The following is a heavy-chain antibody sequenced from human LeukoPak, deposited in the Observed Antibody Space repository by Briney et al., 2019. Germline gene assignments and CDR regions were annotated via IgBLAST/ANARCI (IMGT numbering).Heavy chain of an antibody. Sequence: SGGSLRLSCAASGFTFSSYSMNWVRQAPGKGLGWVSSISNDGKYIYYADSVKGRFTISRDNAKSSLYLQMNSLRAEDTALYYCAKDLLKHPYDRGAFDIWGQGTMVTVSS. V-gene: IGHV3-21*04. CDR2: ISNDGKYI. J-gene: IGHJ3*02. CDR3: AKDLLKHPYDRGAFDI. D-gene: IGHD3-22*01. CDR1: GFTFSSYS.